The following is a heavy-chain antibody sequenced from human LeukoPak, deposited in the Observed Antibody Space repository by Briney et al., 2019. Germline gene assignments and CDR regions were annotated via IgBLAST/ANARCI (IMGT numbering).Heavy chain of an antibody. V-gene: IGHV3-7*01. CDR2: LSQDESET. CDR1: GFSFI. D-gene: IGHD7-27*01. J-gene: IGHJ4*02. CDR3: VRDLGHSRHYFEY. Sequence: GGSLKLSCAASGFSFILNWVRPTPGRELEWVACLSQDESETFYMDSVRGRFTISRDNTKKSLYLQMNSLRAEDTAVYFCVRDLGHSRHYFEYWGQGALVTVSS.